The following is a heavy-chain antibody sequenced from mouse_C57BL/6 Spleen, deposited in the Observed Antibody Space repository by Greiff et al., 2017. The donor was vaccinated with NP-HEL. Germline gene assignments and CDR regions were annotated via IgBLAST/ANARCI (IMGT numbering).Heavy chain of an antibody. CDR3: ARRGGNYVDFDY. CDR1: GYAFSSYW. D-gene: IGHD2-1*01. CDR2: IYPGDGDT. J-gene: IGHJ2*01. Sequence: QVQLQQSGAELVKPGASVKISCKASGYAFSSYWMNWVKQRPGKGLEWIGQIYPGDGDTNYNGKFKGKATLTADKSSSTAYMQLSSLTSEDSEVYFCARRGGNYVDFDYWGQGTTLTVSS. V-gene: IGHV1-80*01.